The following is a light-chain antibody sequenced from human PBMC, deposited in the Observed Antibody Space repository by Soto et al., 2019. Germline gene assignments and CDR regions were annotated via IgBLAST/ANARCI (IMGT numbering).Light chain of an antibody. V-gene: IGLV2-23*01. J-gene: IGLJ3*02. CDR2: EGS. CDR1: SSDVGSYNL. CDR3: CSYAGISTWV. Sequence: QSALTQPASVSGSPGQSITISCTGTSSDVGSYNLVSWYQQHPGKAPKLMIYEGSKRPSGVSNRFSGSKSGNTASLTISGLQAEDEADYYCCSYAGISTWVFGGGTQ.